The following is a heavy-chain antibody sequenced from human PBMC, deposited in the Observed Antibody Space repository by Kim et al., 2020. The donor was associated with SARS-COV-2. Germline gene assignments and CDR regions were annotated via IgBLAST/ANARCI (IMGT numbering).Heavy chain of an antibody. V-gene: IGHV3-43*02. J-gene: IGHJ4*02. CDR1: GFKFGDYD. Sequence: GGSLRLSCKASGFKFGDYDMNWVCQAPGKGLERDTIISGVVGSTYYTEPVKGLFTISRDNSKNSLYLQMNSLRTEDTALYYCAKDLGGGDGYTPTDYWGQGTLVTVSS. D-gene: IGHD5-12*01. CDR2: ISGVVGST. CDR3: AKDLGGGDGYTPTDY.